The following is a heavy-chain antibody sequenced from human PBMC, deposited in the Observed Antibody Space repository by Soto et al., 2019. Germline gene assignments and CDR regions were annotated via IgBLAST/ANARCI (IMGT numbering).Heavy chain of an antibody. CDR1: GFSFDSHS. D-gene: IGHD5-12*01. CDR3: SKSRGDRWIKYSFDA. CDR2: ISGSGYSK. V-gene: IGHV3-23*01. J-gene: IGHJ4*01. Sequence: EVQLLESGGGLVQPGGSLKLSCAASGFSFDSHSMSWVRQAPGKGLEWVAGISGSGYSKYHADSVRGRFNISRDHSWNTLNLPMNSLRAEDTALYYCSKSRGDRWIKYSFDAWGHGTVVTVSS.